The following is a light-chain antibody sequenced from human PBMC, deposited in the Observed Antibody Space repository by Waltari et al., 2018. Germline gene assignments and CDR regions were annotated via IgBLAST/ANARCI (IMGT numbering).Light chain of an antibody. J-gene: IGKJ5*01. CDR3: QQYYTTPPT. CDR2: GAS. Sequence: DIVMTQSPDSLAVSLGERAPINCKSSQSVLYSSNNKNYLAWYQQKPGQPPKLFIYGASTRESGVPDRFSGSGSGTDFTLTISSLQAEDVAVYYCQQYYTTPPTFGQGTRLEIK. CDR1: QSVLYSSNNKNY. V-gene: IGKV4-1*01.